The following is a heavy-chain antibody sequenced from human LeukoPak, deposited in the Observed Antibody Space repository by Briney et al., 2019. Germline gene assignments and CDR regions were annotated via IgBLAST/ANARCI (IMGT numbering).Heavy chain of an antibody. Sequence: SQTLSLTCTVSGGSISSYCWSWIRQPPGKGLGWIGYIYTSGSTNYNPSLKSRVTISVDTSKNQFCLKLSSVTAADTAVYYCARLLRGGHYYYMDVWGKGTTVTVSS. CDR3: ARLLRGGHYYYMDV. V-gene: IGHV4-4*09. J-gene: IGHJ6*03. CDR1: GGSISSYC. D-gene: IGHD4-17*01. CDR2: IYTSGST.